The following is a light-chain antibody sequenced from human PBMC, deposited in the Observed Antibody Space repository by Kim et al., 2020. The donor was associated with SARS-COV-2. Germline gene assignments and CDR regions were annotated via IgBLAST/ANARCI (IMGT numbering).Light chain of an antibody. Sequence: NFMLTQPHSVSEAPGKTVTISCTGSSGSIASHYVQWYQQRPGSAPTTVIYEDNQRPSGVPDRFSGSIDSSSNSASLTISGLKTEDEADYYCQSYDSSNHWVFGGGTQLT. V-gene: IGLV6-57*02. J-gene: IGLJ3*02. CDR2: EDN. CDR1: SGSIASHY. CDR3: QSYDSSNHWV.